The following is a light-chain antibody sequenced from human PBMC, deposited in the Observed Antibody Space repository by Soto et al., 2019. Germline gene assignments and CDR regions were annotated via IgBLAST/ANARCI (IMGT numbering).Light chain of an antibody. CDR2: GNS. J-gene: IGLJ3*02. V-gene: IGLV1-40*01. CDR3: QSYDSSLSGGV. Sequence: VLTQPPSVSGAPGQRVTISCTGSSSNIGGGYNVHWYQQLPGTAPKLLIYGNSNRPSGVPDRFSGSKSGTSASLAITGLQAEDEADYYCQSYDSSLSGGVFGGGTQLTVL. CDR1: SSNIGGGYN.